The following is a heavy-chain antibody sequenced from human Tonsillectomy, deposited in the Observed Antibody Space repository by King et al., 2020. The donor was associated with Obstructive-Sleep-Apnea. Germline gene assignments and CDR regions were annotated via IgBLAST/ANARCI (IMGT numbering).Heavy chain of an antibody. CDR3: AKSLSKATASLEY. D-gene: IGHD2-2*01. CDR2: MYSDGGKQ. CDR1: GFTFSDYG. J-gene: IGHJ4*02. V-gene: IGHV3-30*18. Sequence: VQLVESGGGVVQPGRSLRLSCEASGFTFSDYGMHWVRQAPGKGLEWVAIMYSDGGKQYFEDSVRGRFTISRDSSKNTGFLQMNSLRAEDSAIYYCAKSLSKATASLEYWGQGTLVTVSS.